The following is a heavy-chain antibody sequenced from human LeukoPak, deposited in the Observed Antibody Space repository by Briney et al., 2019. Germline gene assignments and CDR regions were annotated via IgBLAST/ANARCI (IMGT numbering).Heavy chain of an antibody. CDR2: ISSSSSYI. J-gene: IGHJ4*02. Sequence: RGSLRLSCAASGFTFSSYSMNWVRQAPGKGLEWVSSISSSSSYIYYADSVKGRFTISRDNAKNSLYLQMNSLRAEDTAVYYCARDRIAVAGNDYWGQGTLVTVSS. V-gene: IGHV3-21*01. CDR1: GFTFSSYS. CDR3: ARDRIAVAGNDY. D-gene: IGHD6-19*01.